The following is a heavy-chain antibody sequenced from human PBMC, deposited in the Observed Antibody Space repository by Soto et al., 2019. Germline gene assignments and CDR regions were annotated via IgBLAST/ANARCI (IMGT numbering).Heavy chain of an antibody. CDR3: ARDKITGLFDY. CDR2: INHSGST. CDR1: GGSFSGYY. Sequence: SETLSLTCAVSGGSFSGYYWTWIRQPPGTGLEWIGEINHSGSTNYNPSLKSRVTISVDTSKNQFSLKLTSVTAADTAVYHCARDKITGLFDYWGQGTLVTVSS. D-gene: IGHD2-8*02. J-gene: IGHJ4*02. V-gene: IGHV4-34*01.